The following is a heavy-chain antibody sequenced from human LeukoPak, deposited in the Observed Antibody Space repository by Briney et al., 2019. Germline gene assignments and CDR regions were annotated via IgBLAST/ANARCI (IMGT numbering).Heavy chain of an antibody. CDR3: ARASGHDAFDI. CDR1: GFTFSDSW. Sequence: GGSLRLSCAASGFTFSDSWMSWVRQAPGKGLEWVAVICYDGSNKYYADSVKGRFTISRDNSKNTLYLQMNSLRAEDTAVYYCARASGHDAFDIWGQGTMVTVSS. CDR2: ICYDGSNK. V-gene: IGHV3-33*08. J-gene: IGHJ3*02. D-gene: IGHD3-3*01.